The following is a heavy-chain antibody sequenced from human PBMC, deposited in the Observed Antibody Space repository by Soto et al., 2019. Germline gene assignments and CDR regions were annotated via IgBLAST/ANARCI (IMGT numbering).Heavy chain of an antibody. CDR3: ASVSSSSSRIYYGMDV. CDR2: IIPMIGTA. CDR1: GGTFSNYA. V-gene: IGHV1-69*13. D-gene: IGHD6-6*01. J-gene: IGHJ6*02. Sequence: GASVKVSCKASGGTFSNYAFSWVRQAPGQGLEWMGGIIPMIGTANYAEKFQGRVTITADESTSTVYMELSSLRSEDTAVYYCASVSSSSSRIYYGMDVWGQGTTVTGS.